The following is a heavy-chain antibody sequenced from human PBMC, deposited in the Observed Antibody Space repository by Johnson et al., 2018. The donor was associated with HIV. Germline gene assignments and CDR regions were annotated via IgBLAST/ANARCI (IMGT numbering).Heavy chain of an antibody. V-gene: IGHV3-13*05. CDR2: IGTAGDP. D-gene: IGHD6-6*01. CDR3: ARDQGSSSSGGPDAFDI. Sequence: VQLVEPGGGLVQPGGSLRLSCAASGFTFSSYDMHWVRPATGKGLEWVSAIGTAGDPYYPGSVKGRFTISRDNSNNTLYLQMNSLRAEDTAVYYCARDQGSSSSGGPDAFDIWGQGTMVTVSS. J-gene: IGHJ3*02. CDR1: GFTFSSYD.